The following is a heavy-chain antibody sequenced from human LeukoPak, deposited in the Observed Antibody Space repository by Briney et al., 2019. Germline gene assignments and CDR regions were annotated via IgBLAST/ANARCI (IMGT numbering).Heavy chain of an antibody. CDR3: ARGVDYSNYFDY. Sequence: SRTLSIPFAVSGGSISSGGYSWSWIRPPPGKGLEWIGYIYHSGSTYYNPSLKSRVTISVDRSKNQFSLKLSSVTAADTAVYYCARGVDYSNYFDYWGQGTLVTVSS. V-gene: IGHV4-30-2*01. J-gene: IGHJ4*02. CDR1: GGSISSGGYS. CDR2: IYHSGST. D-gene: IGHD4-11*01.